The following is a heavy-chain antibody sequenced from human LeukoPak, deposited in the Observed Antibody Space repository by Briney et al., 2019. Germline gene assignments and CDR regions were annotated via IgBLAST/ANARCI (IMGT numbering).Heavy chain of an antibody. CDR3: ARGSDFWSGFYYYYYYMDV. D-gene: IGHD3-3*01. V-gene: IGHV3-20*04. CDR2: INWNGGST. J-gene: IGHJ6*03. Sequence: PGGSLRLSCAASGFTLDDYGMSWVRQAPGKGLEWVSGINWNGGSTGYADSVKGRFTISRDNAKNSLYLQMNSLRAEDTALYYCARGSDFWSGFYYYYYYMDVWGKGTTVTVSS. CDR1: GFTLDDYG.